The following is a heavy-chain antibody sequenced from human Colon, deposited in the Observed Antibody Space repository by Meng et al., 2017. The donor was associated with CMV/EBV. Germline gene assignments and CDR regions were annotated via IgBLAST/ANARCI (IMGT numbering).Heavy chain of an antibody. CDR2: IYSGGDTYYADT. V-gene: IGHV3-53*01. Sequence: GESLKISCAASGFTVSSNYMSWVRQAPGKGLEWVSVIYSGGDTYYADTYYADYVKGRFIISRDDSKNKLYMEMNSLRAEDTAVYYCAKGSSAFLYYGMDVWGQGTTVTVSS. D-gene: IGHD3-10*01. CDR3: AKGSSAFLYYGMDV. CDR1: GFTVSSNY. J-gene: IGHJ6*02.